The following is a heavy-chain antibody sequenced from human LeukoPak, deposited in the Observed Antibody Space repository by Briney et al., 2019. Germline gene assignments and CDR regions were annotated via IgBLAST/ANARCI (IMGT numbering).Heavy chain of an antibody. CDR1: GYSFTSYW. V-gene: IGHV5-51*01. CDR2: ISPADSDT. D-gene: IGHD2-21*02. Sequence: GESLKISCMGSGYSFTSYWIAWVRQMPGKGLEWMGFISPADSDTRYSPSFQGQVTISADKSINTAYLQWSSLKASDTAMYCCARPAYCGSDCLAVWGQGTLVTVSS. J-gene: IGHJ4*02. CDR3: ARPAYCGSDCLAV.